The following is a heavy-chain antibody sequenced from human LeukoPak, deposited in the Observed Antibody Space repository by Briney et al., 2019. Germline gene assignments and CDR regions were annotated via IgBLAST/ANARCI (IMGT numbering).Heavy chain of an antibody. V-gene: IGHV1-69*04. CDR3: ARAPQQLVRENWFDP. J-gene: IGHJ5*02. CDR2: IIPILGIA. Sequence: SVKVSCKASGGTFSSYAISWVRQAPGQGLEWMGRIIPILGIANYAQKFQGRVTITADKSTSTAYMELSSLRSEDTAVYYCARAPQQLVRENWFDPWGQGTLVTVSS. D-gene: IGHD6-13*01. CDR1: GGTFSSYA.